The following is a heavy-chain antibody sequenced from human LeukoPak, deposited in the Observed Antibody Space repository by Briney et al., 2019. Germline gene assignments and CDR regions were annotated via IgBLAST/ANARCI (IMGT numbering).Heavy chain of an antibody. J-gene: IGHJ5*02. D-gene: IGHD3-22*01. Sequence: PGGSLRLSCAASGFTFSSYSMNWVRQAPGKGLEWVSSISSSSSYIYYADSVKGRFTISRDNAKNSLYLQMNSLRAEDTAVYYCARGVFDSSGSWFDPWGQGTLVTVSS. CDR2: ISSSSSYI. V-gene: IGHV3-21*01. CDR3: ARGVFDSSGSWFDP. CDR1: GFTFSSYS.